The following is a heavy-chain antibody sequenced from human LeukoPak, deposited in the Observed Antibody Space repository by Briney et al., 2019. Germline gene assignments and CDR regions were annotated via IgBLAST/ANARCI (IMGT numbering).Heavy chain of an antibody. Sequence: SQTLSLTCTVSGGSISSGGYYWSWIRQHPGKGLEWIGYIYYSGSTYYNPPLKSRVTISVDTSKNQFSLRLSSVTAADTAVYYCARDLTYCGGDCHWFDPWGQGTLVTVSS. D-gene: IGHD2-21*02. CDR2: IYYSGST. J-gene: IGHJ5*02. CDR3: ARDLTYCGGDCHWFDP. V-gene: IGHV4-31*03. CDR1: GGSISSGGYY.